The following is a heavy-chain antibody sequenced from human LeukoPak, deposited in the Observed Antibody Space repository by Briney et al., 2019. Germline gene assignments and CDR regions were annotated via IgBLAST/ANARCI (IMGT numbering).Heavy chain of an antibody. V-gene: IGHV3-30*02. CDR2: IRYDGSNK. D-gene: IGHD1-26*01. J-gene: IGHJ4*02. Sequence: GGSLRLSCAASGFTFSSYGMHWVRQAPGKGLEWVAFIRYDGSNKYYADSVKGRFTISRDYSKNTLYLQMNSLRAEDTAVYYCARTAEWETTDYWGQGTLVTVSS. CDR1: GFTFSSYG. CDR3: ARTAEWETTDY.